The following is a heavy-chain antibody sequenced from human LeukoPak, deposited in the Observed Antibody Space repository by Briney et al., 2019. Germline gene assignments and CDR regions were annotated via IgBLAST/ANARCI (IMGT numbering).Heavy chain of an antibody. CDR3: GRDAVVAVAGMYYFDY. CDR1: GFTFSSYA. D-gene: IGHD6-19*01. J-gene: IGHJ4*02. V-gene: IGHV3-23*01. Sequence: SGGSLRLSCAASGFTFSSYAMSWVRQAPGKGLEWVSAISGSGGSTYYADSVKGRFTISRDNAKNTLYLQMNSLRAEDTAVYYWGRDAVVAVAGMYYFDYWGQGTLVTVSS. CDR2: ISGSGGST.